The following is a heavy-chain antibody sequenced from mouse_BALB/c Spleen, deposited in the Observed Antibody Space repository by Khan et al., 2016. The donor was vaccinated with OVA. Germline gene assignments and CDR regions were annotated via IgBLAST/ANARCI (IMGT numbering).Heavy chain of an antibody. CDR3: ERNYRSAVYFDY. Sequence: IQLVQSGPELVKPGASVKMSCKASGYTFTTFVIHWMKQKPGQGLEWIGYIYPYNDDTKYNEKFRGRATLTSDKSSSTAYMELSSLTSEDSAVYFCERNYRSAVYFDYWGQGTTLIVSS. V-gene: IGHV1S136*01. CDR2: IYPYNDDT. J-gene: IGHJ2*01. CDR1: GYTFTTFV. D-gene: IGHD2-14*01.